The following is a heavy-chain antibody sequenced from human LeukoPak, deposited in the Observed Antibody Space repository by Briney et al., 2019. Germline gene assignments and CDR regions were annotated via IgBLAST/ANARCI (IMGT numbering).Heavy chain of an antibody. CDR1: GFTFSSYG. Sequence: PGGSLRLSCAASGFTFSSYGMHWVRQAPGKGLEWVAVIWYDGSNKYYADSVKGPFTISRDNSKNTLYLQMNSLRAEDTAVYYCARDNYGMDVWGQGTTVTVSS. CDR3: ARDNYGMDV. J-gene: IGHJ6*02. CDR2: IWYDGSNK. V-gene: IGHV3-33*01.